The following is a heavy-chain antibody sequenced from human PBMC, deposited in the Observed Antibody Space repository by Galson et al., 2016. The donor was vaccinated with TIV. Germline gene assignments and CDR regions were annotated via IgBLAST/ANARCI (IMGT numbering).Heavy chain of an antibody. V-gene: IGHV3-7*01. J-gene: IGHJ3*02. CDR3: TRQLLSESSVGFYI. D-gene: IGHD3-10*01. Sequence: SLRLSCAASGFSFSSYWMTWVRQAPGKGLEWVANIKRDDSEKYYVDSVKGRFTISRDNAKNSLYLQMNSLTAEDTAVYYCTRQLLSESSVGFYIWGQGTLVTVSS. CDR1: GFSFSSYW. CDR2: IKRDDSEK.